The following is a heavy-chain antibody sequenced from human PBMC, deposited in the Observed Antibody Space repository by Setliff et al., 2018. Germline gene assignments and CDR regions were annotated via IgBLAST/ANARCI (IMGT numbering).Heavy chain of an antibody. Sequence: KTSETLSLTCTVSGGSISTTNYFWGWIRQPPGGGLEWIGILYYTGATYYNPSLKSRVTISVDTSKNQFSLKLAAVTAADTAVYYCRLWSHDYHNDYWGQGTLVTVSS. V-gene: IGHV4-39*07. CDR2: LYYTGAT. J-gene: IGHJ4*02. D-gene: IGHD3-16*01. CDR3: RLWSHDYHNDY. CDR1: GGSISTTNYF.